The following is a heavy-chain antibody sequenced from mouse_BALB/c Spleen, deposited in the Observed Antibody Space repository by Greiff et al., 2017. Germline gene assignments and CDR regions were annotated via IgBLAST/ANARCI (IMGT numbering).Heavy chain of an antibody. CDR3: TRSRGGNYAMDY. Sequence: EVQLVESGTVLARPGASVKMSCKASGYTFTSYWMHWVKQRPGQGLEWIGAIYPGNSDTSYNQKFKGKAKLTAVTSTSTAYMELSSLTNEDSAVYYCTRSRGGNYAMDYWGQGTSVTVSS. J-gene: IGHJ4*01. CDR1: GYTFTSYW. CDR2: IYPGNSDT. V-gene: IGHV1-5*01.